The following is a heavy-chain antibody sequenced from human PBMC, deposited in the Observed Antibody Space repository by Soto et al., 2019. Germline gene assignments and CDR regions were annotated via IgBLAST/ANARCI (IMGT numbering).Heavy chain of an antibody. Sequence: AASVKVSCKASGGTFSSYAISWVRQAPGQGLEWMGGIIPIFGTANYAQKFQGRVTITADKSTSTAYMELSSLRSEDTAVYYCARRFDRIGWFDPWGQGTLVTAPQ. V-gene: IGHV1-69*06. CDR3: ARRFDRIGWFDP. J-gene: IGHJ5*02. D-gene: IGHD2-15*01. CDR1: GGTFSSYA. CDR2: IIPIFGTA.